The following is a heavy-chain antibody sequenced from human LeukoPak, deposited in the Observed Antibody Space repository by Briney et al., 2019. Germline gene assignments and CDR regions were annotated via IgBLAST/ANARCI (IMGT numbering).Heavy chain of an antibody. CDR1: GFTFSSYS. J-gene: IGHJ4*02. CDR2: ISSSSSYI. CDR3: ARVPYYYDSSGYYDY. Sequence: GGSLRLSCAASGFTFSSYSMLWVRQAPGKGLEWVSYISSSSSYIYYADSVKGRFTISRDNAKNSLYLQMNSLRAEDTAVYYCARVPYYYDSSGYYDYWGQGTLVTVSS. D-gene: IGHD3-22*01. V-gene: IGHV3-21*05.